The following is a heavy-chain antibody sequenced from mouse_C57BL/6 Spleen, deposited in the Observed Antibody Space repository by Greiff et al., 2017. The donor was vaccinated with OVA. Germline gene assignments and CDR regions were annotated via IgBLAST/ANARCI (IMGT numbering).Heavy chain of an antibody. D-gene: IGHD1-1*01. CDR3: ARFRYYGSSSYAMDY. J-gene: IGHJ4*01. CDR1: GYAFSSSW. CDR2: IYPGDGDT. Sequence: VQLQQSGPELVKPGASVKISCKASGYAFSSSWMNWVKQRPGKGLEWIGRIYPGDGDTNYNGKFKGKATLTADKSSSTAYMQLSSLTSEDSAVYFCARFRYYGSSSYAMDYWGQGTSVTVSS. V-gene: IGHV1-82*01.